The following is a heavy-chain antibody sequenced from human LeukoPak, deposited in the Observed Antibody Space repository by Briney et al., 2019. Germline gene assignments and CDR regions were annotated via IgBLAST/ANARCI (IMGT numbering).Heavy chain of an antibody. Sequence: TGGSLRLSCAASGFTVSNYYMSWVRQAPGKGLEWVSVIHSGGTTNYADSVKGRFTISRDNAKNSLYLQMNSLRAEDMALYYCAKGIAAAGWGYFDYWGQGTLATVSS. CDR2: IHSGGTT. D-gene: IGHD6-13*01. CDR3: AKGIAAAGWGYFDY. V-gene: IGHV3-53*05. CDR1: GFTVSNYY. J-gene: IGHJ4*02.